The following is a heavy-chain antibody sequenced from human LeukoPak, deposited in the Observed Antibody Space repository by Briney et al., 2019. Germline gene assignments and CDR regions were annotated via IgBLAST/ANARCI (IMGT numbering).Heavy chain of an antibody. CDR2: ISGSGGST. D-gene: IGHD6-13*01. J-gene: IGHJ6*02. CDR1: GFTFSSYA. Sequence: SGGSLRLSCAASGFTFSSYAMSWVRQAPGKGLEWVSAISGSGGSTYYADSVKGRFTISRDNSKNTLYLQMNSLRAEDTAVYYCAKGPGLAAAVDYYGMDVWGQGTTVTVSS. CDR3: AKGPGLAAAVDYYGMDV. V-gene: IGHV3-23*01.